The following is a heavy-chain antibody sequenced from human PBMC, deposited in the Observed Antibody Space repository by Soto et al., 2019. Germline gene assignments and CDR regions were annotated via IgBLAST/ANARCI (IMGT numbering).Heavy chain of an antibody. V-gene: IGHV4-39*01. J-gene: IGHJ6*02. CDR2: ISYSEST. Sequence: QLQLQESGPGLVKPSETLSLTCAVSGGYITSNGYYWGWIRQTPGKGLEWVGTISYSESTYYNPSLESRVTLSVDTAKNQCYLRLNSVTAADTAVYYCASRRALSYRAYAMDVWGQGTTVTVSS. D-gene: IGHD3-16*02. CDR1: GGYITSNGYY. CDR3: ASRRALSYRAYAMDV.